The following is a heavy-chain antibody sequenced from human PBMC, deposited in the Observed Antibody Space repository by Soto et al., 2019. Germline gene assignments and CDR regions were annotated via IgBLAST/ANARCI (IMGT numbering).Heavy chain of an antibody. CDR1: GGSITSTIDY. J-gene: IGHJ5*01. CDR3: TRRGSASWRNWFDS. V-gene: IGHV4-39*01. Sequence: SETRSLTCSVSGGSITSTIDYWCWIRQAPGKGLEWIGNIYYDGSTFYNPSLKSRVTISVDTSKRQFSLRVSSVTAADTAVYYCTRRGSASWRNWFDSWGQGTLVTVSS. CDR2: IYYDGST. D-gene: IGHD2-2*01.